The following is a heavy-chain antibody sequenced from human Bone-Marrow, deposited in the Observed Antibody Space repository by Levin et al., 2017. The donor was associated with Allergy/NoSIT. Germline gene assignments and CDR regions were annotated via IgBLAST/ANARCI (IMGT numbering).Heavy chain of an antibody. CDR2: VNHLGGT. J-gene: IGHJ4*02. Sequence: SETLSLTCAVSNGSFSGYYWSWIRQPPGKGLEWIGEVNHLGGTNYNPSLRSRVTMSVDTSKNQFSLSLSSVTAADTAVYYCAKGRGFGAPSSGCHDFRLPHDSWGQGTLVTVSS. CDR3: AKGRGFGAPSSGCHDFRLPHDS. CDR1: NGSFSGYY. V-gene: IGHV4-34*01. D-gene: IGHD3-22*01.